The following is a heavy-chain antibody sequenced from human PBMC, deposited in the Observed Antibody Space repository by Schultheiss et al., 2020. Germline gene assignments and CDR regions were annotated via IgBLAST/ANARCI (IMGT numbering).Heavy chain of an antibody. CDR3: AKSASRDGYNTFDY. V-gene: IGHV3-30*18. Sequence: GESLKISCAASGFTFSSYGMHWVRQAPGKGLEWVAVISYDGSNKYYADSVKGRFTISRDNSKNTLYLQMNSLRAEDTAVYYCAKSASRDGYNTFDYWGQGTLVTVSS. D-gene: IGHD5-24*01. J-gene: IGHJ4*02. CDR2: ISYDGSNK. CDR1: GFTFSSYG.